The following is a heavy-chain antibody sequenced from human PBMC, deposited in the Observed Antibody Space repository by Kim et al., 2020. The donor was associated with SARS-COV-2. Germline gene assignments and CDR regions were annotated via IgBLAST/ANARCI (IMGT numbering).Heavy chain of an antibody. J-gene: IGHJ3*02. CDR3: ARRVSDAFDI. V-gene: IGHV4-39*01. Sequence: NYNPPLKSRVPISVDTSKNHFSLKLFSGTAADMAVYYCARRVSDAFDIWGQGTMVTVSS.